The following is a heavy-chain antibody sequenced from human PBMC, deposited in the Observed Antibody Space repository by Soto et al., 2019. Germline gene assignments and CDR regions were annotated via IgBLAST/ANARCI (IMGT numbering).Heavy chain of an antibody. V-gene: IGHV1-18*01. D-gene: IGHD2-8*01. CDR3: ARDSGIVLVSWFDP. J-gene: IGHJ5*02. CDR1: GYTFTSYG. CDR2: ISAYNGNT. Sequence: EASVKVSCKASGYTFTSYGISWVRQAPGQGLEWMGWISAYNGNTNYAQKLQGRVTMTTDTSTSTAYMELRSLRSDDTAVYYCARDSGIVLVSWFDPWGQGTLVTVSS.